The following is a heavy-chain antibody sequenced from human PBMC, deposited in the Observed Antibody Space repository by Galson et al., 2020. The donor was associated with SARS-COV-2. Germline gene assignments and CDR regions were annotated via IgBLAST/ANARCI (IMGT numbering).Heavy chain of an antibody. D-gene: IGHD3-3*01. CDR3: TRHRALTIFGVVIGAQNAFDI. CDR1: GFTFSGSA. Sequence: SLRLSCAASGFTFSGSAMHWVRQASGKGLEWVGRIRSKANSYATAYAASVKGRFTISRDDSKNTAYLQMNSLKTEDTAVYYCTRHRALTIFGVVIGAQNAFDIWGQGTMVTVSS. J-gene: IGHJ3*02. CDR2: IRSKANSYAT. V-gene: IGHV3-73*01.